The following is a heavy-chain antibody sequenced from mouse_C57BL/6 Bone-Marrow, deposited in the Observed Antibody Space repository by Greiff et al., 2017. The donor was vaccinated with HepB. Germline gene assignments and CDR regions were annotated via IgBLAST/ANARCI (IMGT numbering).Heavy chain of an antibody. Sequence: VQLQQSGAELVKPGASVKLSCTASGFNIKDYYMHWVKQRTEQGLEWIGRIDPEDGETKYAPKFQGKATITADKSANTAYLQLSSLTSEDTALYYFARRYDYLWYFDVWGTGTTVTVSS. CDR3: ARRYDYLWYFDV. V-gene: IGHV14-2*01. CDR1: GFNIKDYY. J-gene: IGHJ1*03. CDR2: IDPEDGET. D-gene: IGHD2-4*01.